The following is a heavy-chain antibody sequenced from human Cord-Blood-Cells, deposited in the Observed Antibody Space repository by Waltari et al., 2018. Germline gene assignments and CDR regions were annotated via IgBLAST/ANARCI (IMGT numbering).Heavy chain of an antibody. V-gene: IGHV4-34*01. Sequence: QVQLQQWGAGLLKPSETLSLTCAVYGGSFSGYYWSWIRQPPGKGLEWIGEINHSGRTNDNPSLKSRVTISVDTAKNQFSLKLSSVTAADTAVYYCARHYYYGSGSYPLFDYWGQGTLVTVSS. CDR2: INHSGRT. D-gene: IGHD3-10*01. CDR1: GGSFSGYY. J-gene: IGHJ4*02. CDR3: ARHYYYGSGSYPLFDY.